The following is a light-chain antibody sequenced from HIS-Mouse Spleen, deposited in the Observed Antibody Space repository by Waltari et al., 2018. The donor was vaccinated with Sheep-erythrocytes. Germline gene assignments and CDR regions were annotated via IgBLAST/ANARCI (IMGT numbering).Light chain of an antibody. CDR3: NSRDSSGNHLGVV. Sequence: SSELTQDPAVSVALGQTVRITCHVDSLRSYYASWFQQKPGQAPVLVIYGKNNRPSGIPDRFSGSSSGNTASLTITGAQAEDEADFYCNSRDSSGNHLGVVFGGGTKLTVL. CDR1: SLRSYY. V-gene: IGLV3-19*01. J-gene: IGLJ2*01. CDR2: GKN.